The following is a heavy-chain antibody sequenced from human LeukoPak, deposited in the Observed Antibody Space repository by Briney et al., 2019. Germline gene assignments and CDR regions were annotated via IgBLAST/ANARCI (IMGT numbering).Heavy chain of an antibody. CDR1: GFTFSSYA. CDR3: AKAAGIAAAGTQFFDY. J-gene: IGHJ4*02. D-gene: IGHD6-13*01. CDR2: ISGSGGST. V-gene: IGHV3-23*01. Sequence: QSGGSLRLSCAASGFTFSSYAMSWVRQAPGKGLEWVSAISGSGGSTYYADSVKGRFTISRDNSKNTLYLQMNSLRAEDTAVDYCAKAAGIAAAGTQFFDYWGQGTLVTVSS.